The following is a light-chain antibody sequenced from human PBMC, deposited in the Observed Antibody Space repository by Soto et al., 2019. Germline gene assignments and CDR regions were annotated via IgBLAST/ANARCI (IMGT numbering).Light chain of an antibody. CDR2: DVT. Sequence: QSVLTQPASVSGSPGQSITLSCTGTSGDIGVFNHVSWYQQYVGRAPKLVIFDVTNRPSGVSSRFSGSRSGNTASLAISGLRSEDEADYYCAAWDDSLSGRYVFGTGTKVTVL. CDR3: AAWDDSLSGRYV. CDR1: SGDIGVFNH. V-gene: IGLV2-14*03. J-gene: IGLJ1*01.